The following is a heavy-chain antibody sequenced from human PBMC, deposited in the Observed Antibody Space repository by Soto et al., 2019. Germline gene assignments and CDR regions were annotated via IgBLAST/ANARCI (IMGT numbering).Heavy chain of an antibody. CDR2: IYYSGST. CDR3: AREGGDGIDY. J-gene: IGHJ4*02. CDR1: GGSIRSGSHY. Sequence: LSLTCTVSGGSIRSGSHYWSWIRQHPGTGLEWIGYIYYSGSTYYNPSLKSRITISISTSKNQFSLKLTSVTAADTAVYYCAREGGDGIDYWGQGTMVPVYS. V-gene: IGHV4-31*03. D-gene: IGHD3-16*01.